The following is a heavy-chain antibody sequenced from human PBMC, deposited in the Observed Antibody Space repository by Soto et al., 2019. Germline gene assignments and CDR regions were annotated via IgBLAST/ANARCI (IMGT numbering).Heavy chain of an antibody. CDR1: GDTVTKYG. Sequence: QVQLVQSGGEVKKPGASVKVSCKASGDTVTKYGISWVRQAPGQGLEWLGWISFYNGHTNYALKFQDRITFTTDTSTGTASMELRSLPSDDTAVYYCGSATSIAVAGKETWGQGTLVTVSS. CDR3: GSATSIAVAGKET. J-gene: IGHJ4*02. CDR2: ISFYNGHT. D-gene: IGHD6-19*01. V-gene: IGHV1-18*01.